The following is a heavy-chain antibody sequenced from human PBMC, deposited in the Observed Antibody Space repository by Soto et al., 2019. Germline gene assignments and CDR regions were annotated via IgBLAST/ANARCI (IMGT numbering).Heavy chain of an antibody. D-gene: IGHD3-22*01. J-gene: IGHJ6*02. CDR3: VRATLSWGHYYFRGLDV. Sequence: SLRLSCAATGFMFGTYWMSWVRQAPGKGLGWVANIKHDGNEKYYADSVKGRFTVSRDNVKNFLHLQMSSLRGDDTGVYFCVRATLSWGHYYFRGLDVWGQGTTVTVSS. V-gene: IGHV3-7*01. CDR1: GFMFGTYW. CDR2: IKHDGNEK.